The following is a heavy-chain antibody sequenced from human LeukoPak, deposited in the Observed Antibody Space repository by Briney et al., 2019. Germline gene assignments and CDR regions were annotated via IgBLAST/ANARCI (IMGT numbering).Heavy chain of an antibody. D-gene: IGHD3-10*01. CDR3: AKWTYNYGSGSFGY. Sequence: PGGSLRLSCAASGFTFSSYGMHWVRQAPGKGLEWVAFIRFDGSNKYYVDFVKGRFTISRDNFKNTLYLQMNSLRIDDTAVYYCAKWTYNYGSGSFGYWGQGTLVTVSS. J-gene: IGHJ4*02. V-gene: IGHV3-30*02. CDR1: GFTFSSYG. CDR2: IRFDGSNK.